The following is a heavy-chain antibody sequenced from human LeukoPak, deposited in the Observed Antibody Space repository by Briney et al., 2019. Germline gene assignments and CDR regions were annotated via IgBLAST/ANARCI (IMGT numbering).Heavy chain of an antibody. CDR3: ARGRITMVRGVPFDY. J-gene: IGHJ4*02. CDR2: INHSGST. CDR1: GGSFSGYY. D-gene: IGHD3-10*01. Sequence: PSETLSLTCAVYGGSFSGYYWGWIRQPPGKGLEWIGEINHSGSTNYNPSLKSRDTISVDTSKNQFSLKLSSVTAADTAVYYCARGRITMVRGVPFDYWGQGTLVTVSS. V-gene: IGHV4-34*01.